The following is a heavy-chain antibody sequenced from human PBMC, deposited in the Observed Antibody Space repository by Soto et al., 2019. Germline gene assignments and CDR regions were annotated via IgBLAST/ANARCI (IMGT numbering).Heavy chain of an antibody. Sequence: GESLKISCKGSGYTFTSYWSAWVRQMPGKDLEWMGIIYPGDSDTRYSPSFQGQVSISADKSISTAYLQWSSLKASDTAMYYCARQDGSALYYFDYWGQGTLVTVSS. CDR3: ARQDGSALYYFDY. CDR2: IYPGDSDT. D-gene: IGHD6-19*01. CDR1: GYTFTSYW. V-gene: IGHV5-51*01. J-gene: IGHJ4*02.